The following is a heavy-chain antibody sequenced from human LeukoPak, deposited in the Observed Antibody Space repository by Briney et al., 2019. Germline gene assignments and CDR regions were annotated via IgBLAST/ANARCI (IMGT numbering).Heavy chain of an antibody. V-gene: IGHV3-30*02. CDR1: GFTFSSYG. J-gene: IGHJ4*02. CDR2: IRYDGSNK. Sequence: PGGSLRLSCAASGFTFSSYGMHWVRQAPGKGLEWVAFIRYDGSNKYYADSVKGRFTLSRDNSKNTLYLQMNSLRAEDTAVYYCANRHSSSWYQIDFWGQGNLVTVFS. CDR3: ANRHSSSWYQIDF. D-gene: IGHD6-13*01.